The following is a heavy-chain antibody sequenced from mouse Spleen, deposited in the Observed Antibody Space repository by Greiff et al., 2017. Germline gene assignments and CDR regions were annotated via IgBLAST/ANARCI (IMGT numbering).Heavy chain of an antibody. V-gene: IGHV7-1*01. CDR1: GFTFSDFY. CDR2: SRNKANDYTT. J-gene: IGHJ4*01. CDR3: ARDGYYSAMDY. D-gene: IGHD2-3*01. Sequence: DVMLVESGGGLVQSGRSLRLSCATSGFTFSDFYMEWVRQAPGKGLEWIAASRNKANDYTTEYSASVKGRFIVSRDTSQSILYLQMNALRAEDTAIYYCARDGYYSAMDYWGQGTSVTVSS.